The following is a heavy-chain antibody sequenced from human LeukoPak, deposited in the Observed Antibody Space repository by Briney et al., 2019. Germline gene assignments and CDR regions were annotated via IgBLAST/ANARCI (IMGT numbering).Heavy chain of an antibody. D-gene: IGHD3-10*01. CDR1: GGSFSGYY. Sequence: SETLSLTCAVYGGSFSGYYWSWIRQPPGKGLEWIGEINYSGSTNYNPSLKSRVTISVDTSKNQFSLKLSSVTAADPAVYYCARQLVGGWFGDQAWFDPWGQGTLVTVSS. CDR3: ARQLVGGWFGDQAWFDP. J-gene: IGHJ5*02. CDR2: INYSGST. V-gene: IGHV4-34*01.